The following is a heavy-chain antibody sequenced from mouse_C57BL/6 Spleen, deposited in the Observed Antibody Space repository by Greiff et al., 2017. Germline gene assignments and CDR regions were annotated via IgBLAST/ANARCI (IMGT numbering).Heavy chain of an antibody. CDR2: INPSNGGT. V-gene: IGHV1-53*01. CDR1: GYTFTSYW. Sequence: QVQLQQPGTELVKPGASVKLSCKASGYTFTSYWMHWVKQRPGQGLEWIGNINPSNGGTNYNEKFKSKATLTVDKSSSTAYMQLSGLTSEDSAVYYCASPSYSNYVFDYWGQGTTLTVSS. CDR3: ASPSYSNYVFDY. J-gene: IGHJ2*01. D-gene: IGHD2-5*01.